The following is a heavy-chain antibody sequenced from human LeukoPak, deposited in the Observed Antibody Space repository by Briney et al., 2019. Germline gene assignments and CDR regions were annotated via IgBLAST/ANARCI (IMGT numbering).Heavy chain of an antibody. Sequence: GGSLRLSCAASGFTFSSYWMSWVRQAPGKGLEWVANIKQDGSEKYYVDSVKGRFTISRDNAKNSLYLQMNSLRAEDTAVYYCGSLAEDNIAVAWYEYWGQGTLVTVSS. CDR3: GSLAEDNIAVAWYEY. J-gene: IGHJ4*02. D-gene: IGHD6-19*01. V-gene: IGHV3-7*01. CDR2: IKQDGSEK. CDR1: GFTFSSYW.